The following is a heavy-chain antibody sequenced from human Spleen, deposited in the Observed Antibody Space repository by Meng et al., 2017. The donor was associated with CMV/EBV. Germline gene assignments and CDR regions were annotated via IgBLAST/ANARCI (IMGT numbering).Heavy chain of an antibody. CDR2: ISYDGSNK. D-gene: IGHD2-2*02. CDR1: GFTFSSYA. V-gene: IGHV3-30-3*01. J-gene: IGHJ6*02. Sequence: GESLKISCAASGFTFSSYAMHWVRQAPGKGLQWVTVISYDGSNKYYTDSVKGRFTISRDNAKNSLHLQMNSLRAEDTAVYYCARLEPIHYYDYYGMDVWGQGITVTVSS. CDR3: ARLEPIHYYDYYGMDV.